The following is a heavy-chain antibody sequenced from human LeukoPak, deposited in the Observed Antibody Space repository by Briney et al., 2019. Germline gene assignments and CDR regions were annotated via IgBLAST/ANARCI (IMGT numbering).Heavy chain of an antibody. CDR3: ARARLEWLFGFDP. D-gene: IGHD3-3*01. CDR1: GYSFTGYY. Sequence: GASVKVSCKASGYSFTGYYMHWVRQAPGQGFEWMGWINPNSGGTNYAQKFQGRVTMTRDTSISTAYMELSRLRSDDTAMYYRARARLEWLFGFDPWGQGTLVTVSS. CDR2: INPNSGGT. V-gene: IGHV1-2*02. J-gene: IGHJ5*02.